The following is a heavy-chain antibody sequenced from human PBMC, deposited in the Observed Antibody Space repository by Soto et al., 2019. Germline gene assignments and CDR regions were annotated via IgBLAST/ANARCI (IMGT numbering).Heavy chain of an antibody. CDR1: GGSFSGYY. J-gene: IGHJ4*02. CDR2: INHSGST. CDR3: ARHGRITIFGVVIARYFDY. D-gene: IGHD3-3*01. V-gene: IGHV4-34*01. Sequence: QVQLQQWGAGLLKPSETLSLTCAVYGGSFSGYYWSWIRQPPGKGLERIGEINHSGSTNYNPSLKSRVTISVYTSKNQFSLKLSSVTAADTAVYYCARHGRITIFGVVIARYFDYWGQGTLVTVSS.